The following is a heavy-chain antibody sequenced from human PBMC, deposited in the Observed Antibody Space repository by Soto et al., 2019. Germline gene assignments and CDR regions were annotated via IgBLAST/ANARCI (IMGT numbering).Heavy chain of an antibody. CDR3: AKVIRADSTSSNFYYYSGLDV. J-gene: IGHJ6*02. Sequence: QVQLEESGGGVVQPGRSLRLSCAASGFTFRTYGMHWVRQAPGKGLEWLAVISNNGINKYYADSVKGRFTISRDNSRDTLFLQMNSLRGEDTAIYYCAKVIRADSTSSNFYYYSGLDVWGQGTTVTVSS. CDR2: ISNNGINK. V-gene: IGHV3-30*18. D-gene: IGHD6-6*01. CDR1: GFTFRTYG.